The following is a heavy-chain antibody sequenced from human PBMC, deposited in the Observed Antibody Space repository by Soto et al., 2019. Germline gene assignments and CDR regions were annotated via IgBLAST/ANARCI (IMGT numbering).Heavy chain of an antibody. CDR1: GFTFSDHY. Sequence: GGSLRLSCVVSGFTFSDHYMNWVRQAPGKGLQWVAYISSRSSEINYADPVKGRFTISRDNAKNSVFLHMTSLTAEDTGVYFCTRGDGAVGAAIDIWGQGTLVTVSS. V-gene: IGHV3-11*06. J-gene: IGHJ4*02. CDR2: ISSRSSEI. D-gene: IGHD2-15*01. CDR3: TRGDGAVGAAIDI.